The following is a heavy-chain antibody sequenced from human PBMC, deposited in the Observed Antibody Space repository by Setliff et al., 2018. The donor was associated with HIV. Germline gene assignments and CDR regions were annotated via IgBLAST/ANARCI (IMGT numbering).Heavy chain of an antibody. CDR3: ARPLVYDSSGSGY. CDR2: INPKSGGT. D-gene: IGHD3-22*01. V-gene: IGHV1-2*02. J-gene: IGHJ4*02. Sequence: ASVKVSCKTSGYTFDVFSIPWVRQAPGQGPEWMGWINPKSGGTKYAQRGQGRVAMTRDTSTRTVYMDLTRLRSDDTAVYYCARPLVYDSSGSGYWGQGTLVTVSS. CDR1: GYTFDVFS.